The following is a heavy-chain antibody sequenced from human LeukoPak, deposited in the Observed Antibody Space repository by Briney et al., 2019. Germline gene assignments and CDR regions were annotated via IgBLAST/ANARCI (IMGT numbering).Heavy chain of an antibody. Sequence: HPGGSLRLSCAASGFTFSSYPMHWVRQAPRKGLEWVAVISSNGNDKHYADPVKGRFTISRDNSKNTLYLQVNSLRAEDTAVYYCAREGSSGYYPYWGRGILVTVST. V-gene: IGHV3-30-3*01. D-gene: IGHD3-22*01. J-gene: IGHJ4*02. CDR1: GFTFSSYP. CDR2: ISSNGNDK. CDR3: AREGSSGYYPY.